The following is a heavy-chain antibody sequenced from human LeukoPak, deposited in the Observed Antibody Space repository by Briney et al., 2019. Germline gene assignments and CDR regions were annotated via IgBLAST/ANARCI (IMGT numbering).Heavy chain of an antibody. CDR1: GYTFTGYY. V-gene: IGHV1-2*02. D-gene: IGHD5-18*01. Sequence: ASVKVSCKASGYTFTGYYMHWVRQAPGQGLEWMGWINPNSGGTNYAQKFQGRVTMTRDMSISTACMELSRLRSDDTAVYYCARMDTAMVTPFDYWGQGTLVTVSS. J-gene: IGHJ4*02. CDR3: ARMDTAMVTPFDY. CDR2: INPNSGGT.